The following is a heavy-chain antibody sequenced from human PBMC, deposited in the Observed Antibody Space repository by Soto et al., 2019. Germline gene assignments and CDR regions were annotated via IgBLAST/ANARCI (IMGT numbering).Heavy chain of an antibody. CDR3: ARHLRSQARYCSSTSCYEYYYYYYMDV. V-gene: IGHV4-59*08. Sequence: SETLSLTCTVSGGSISSYYWSRIRQPPGKGLEWIGYIYYSGSTNYNPSLKSRVTISVDTSKNQFSLKLSSVTAADTAVYYCARHLRSQARYCSSTSCYEYYYYYYMDVWGKGTLVTVSS. J-gene: IGHJ6*03. CDR1: GGSISSYY. D-gene: IGHD2-2*01. CDR2: IYYSGST.